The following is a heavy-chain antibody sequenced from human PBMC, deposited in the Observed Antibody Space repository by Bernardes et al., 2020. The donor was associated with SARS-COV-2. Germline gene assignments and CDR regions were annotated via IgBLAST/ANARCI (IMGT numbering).Heavy chain of an antibody. CDR1: GYRFTNYW. V-gene: IGHV5-51*01. D-gene: IGHD2-15*01. Sequence: GESLKIPCKASGYRFTNYWIAWVRQMPGKGLELMGIIYPGDSDTRYSPSFQGQVTISADKSITTAYLQWGSLKASDTATYYCARHSDPGGTWYFDLWGRGTLVNVSS. CDR3: ARHSDPGGTWYFDL. J-gene: IGHJ2*01. CDR2: IYPGDSDT.